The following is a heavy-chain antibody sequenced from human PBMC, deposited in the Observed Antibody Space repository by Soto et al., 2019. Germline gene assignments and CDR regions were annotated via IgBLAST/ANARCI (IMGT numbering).Heavy chain of an antibody. V-gene: IGHV3-30-3*01. CDR1: GFTFSSYA. Sequence: QVQLVESGGGVVQPGRSLRLSCAASGFTFSSYAMHWVRQAPGKGLEWVAVISYDGSNKYYADSVKGRFTISRDNSKNTLYLQMNSLRAEDTAVYYCERAGIAAAVLDYWGQGTLVTVSS. CDR3: ERAGIAAAVLDY. CDR2: ISYDGSNK. D-gene: IGHD6-13*01. J-gene: IGHJ4*02.